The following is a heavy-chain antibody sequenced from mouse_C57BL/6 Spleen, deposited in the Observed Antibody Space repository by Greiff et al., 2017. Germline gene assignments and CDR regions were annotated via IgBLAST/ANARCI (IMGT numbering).Heavy chain of an antibody. CDR1: GYTFTNYW. J-gene: IGHJ2*01. CDR3: AREGVYDGYSYYFDY. D-gene: IGHD2-3*01. Sequence: VQVVESGAELVRPGTSVKMSCKASGYTFTNYWIGWAKQRPGHGLEWIGDIYPGGGYTNYNEKFKGKATLTADKSSSTAYMQFSSLTSEDSAIYYCAREGVYDGYSYYFDYWGQGTTLTVSS. CDR2: IYPGGGYT. V-gene: IGHV1-63*01.